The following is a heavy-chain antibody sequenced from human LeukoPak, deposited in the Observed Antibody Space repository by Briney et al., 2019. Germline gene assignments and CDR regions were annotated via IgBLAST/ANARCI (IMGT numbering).Heavy chain of an antibody. J-gene: IGHJ4*02. D-gene: IGHD3-22*01. CDR2: INPNSGGT. Sequence: ASVKVSCKASGYTFTGYYMHWVRQAPGQGLERMGWINPNSGGTNYAQKFQGRVTMTRDTSISTAYMELSRLRSDDTAVYYCARDREAYYDSSGYYYHFDYWGQGTLVTVSS. CDR3: ARDREAYYDSSGYYYHFDY. CDR1: GYTFTGYY. V-gene: IGHV1-2*02.